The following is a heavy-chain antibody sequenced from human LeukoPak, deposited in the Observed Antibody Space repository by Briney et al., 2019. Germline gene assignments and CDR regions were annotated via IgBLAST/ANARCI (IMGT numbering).Heavy chain of an antibody. CDR2: ISAYNGNT. V-gene: IGHV1-18*04. D-gene: IGHD2-15*01. CDR3: ARDRVYCSGGSCLNWFDP. Sequence: ASVTVSCKASGYTFTSYGISWVRQAPGQGLEWMGWISAYNGNTNYAQKLQGRVTMTTDTSTSTAYMELRSLRSDDTAVYYCARDRVYCSGGSCLNWFDPWGQGTLVTVSS. CDR1: GYTFTSYG. J-gene: IGHJ5*02.